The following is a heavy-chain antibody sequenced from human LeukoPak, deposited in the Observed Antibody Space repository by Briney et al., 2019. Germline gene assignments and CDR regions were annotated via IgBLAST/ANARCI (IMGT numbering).Heavy chain of an antibody. J-gene: IGHJ3*02. CDR1: GGTFSSYA. V-gene: IGHV1-69*01. CDR2: IIPIFGTA. Sequence: SVKVSCKASGGTFSSYAISWVRQAPGQGLEWMGGIIPIFGTANYAQKFQGRVTITADESTSTAYMELSSLRSEDSAVYYCARDQGLSYDSSGYPHAFNIWGQGTMVTVSS. CDR3: ARDQGLSYDSSGYPHAFNI. D-gene: IGHD3-22*01.